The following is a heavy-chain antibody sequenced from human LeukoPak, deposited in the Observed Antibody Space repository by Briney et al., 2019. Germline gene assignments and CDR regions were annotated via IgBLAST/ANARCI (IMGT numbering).Heavy chain of an antibody. J-gene: IGHJ5*02. D-gene: IGHD6-13*01. Sequence: SVKVACKASGGTFSSYAISWVRQAPGQGLEWMGGIIPIFGTANYAQKFQGRVTITADESTSTAYMELSSLRSEDTAVYYCARGSIAAAGSFDPWGQGTLVTVSS. CDR2: IIPIFGTA. CDR1: GGTFSSYA. CDR3: ARGSIAAAGSFDP. V-gene: IGHV1-69*13.